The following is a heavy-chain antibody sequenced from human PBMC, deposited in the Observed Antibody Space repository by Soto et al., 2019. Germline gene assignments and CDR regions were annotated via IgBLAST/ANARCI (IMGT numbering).Heavy chain of an antibody. D-gene: IGHD4-17*01. CDR3: ARGPKLTDFGDRGYYGMDV. J-gene: IGHJ6*02. V-gene: IGHV1-46*01. CDR1: GYTFSNYY. Sequence: QVHLVQSGAEVKKPGASVTFPCKASGYTFSNYYMHWVRQAPGQGLEWVGIINPSGGGTTYAQNFQGGVNMTRDTSTSTVYMKLNSLSSEDTAVYYCARGPKLTDFGDRGYYGMDVWGHGTTVTVSS. CDR2: INPSGGGT.